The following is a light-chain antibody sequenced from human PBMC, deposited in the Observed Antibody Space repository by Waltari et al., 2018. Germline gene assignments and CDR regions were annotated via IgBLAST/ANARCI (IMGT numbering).Light chain of an antibody. V-gene: IGKV4-1*01. CDR2: WAS. J-gene: IGKJ2*01. CDR3: QQYYSTPPT. CDR1: QSVLYSSNNQNH. Sequence: DIVMTQSPDSLAVSLCERATINCKSSQSVLYSSNNQNHLAWYQQKPGQPPKLLNYWASPRESGVPDRFSCSGSGTDFTLTISSLQAEDVAVYSCQQYYSTPPTFGQGTKLEIK.